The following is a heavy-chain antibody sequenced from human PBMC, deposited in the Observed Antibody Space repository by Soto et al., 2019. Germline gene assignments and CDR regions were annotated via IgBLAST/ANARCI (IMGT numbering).Heavy chain of an antibody. CDR2: IKQDGSEK. CDR1: GFTFSSYW. V-gene: IGHV3-7*01. D-gene: IGHD3-3*01. Sequence: PGGSLRLSCAASGFTFSSYWMSWVRQAPGKGLEWVANIKQDGSEKYYVDSVKGRFTISRDNAKNSLYLQMNSLRAEDTAVYYCARDPQLARYDFWSGYYIPPGMDVWGQGTTVTVSS. J-gene: IGHJ6*02. CDR3: ARDPQLARYDFWSGYYIPPGMDV.